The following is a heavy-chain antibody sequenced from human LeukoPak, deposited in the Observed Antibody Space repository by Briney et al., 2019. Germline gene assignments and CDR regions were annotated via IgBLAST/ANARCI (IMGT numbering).Heavy chain of an antibody. V-gene: IGHV3-15*01. CDR2: IKSKTDGGTT. Sequence: GGSLRLSCAASGFTFSAAWMSWVRQSPGKGLEWVGHIKSKTDGGTTDYAGPVKDRFTISRDDSQNPLYLQMNSLKAEDTAVYYCATEYYGSYNYWGQGTLVTVTA. CDR3: ATEYYGSYNY. CDR1: GFTFSAAW. D-gene: IGHD1-26*01. J-gene: IGHJ4*02.